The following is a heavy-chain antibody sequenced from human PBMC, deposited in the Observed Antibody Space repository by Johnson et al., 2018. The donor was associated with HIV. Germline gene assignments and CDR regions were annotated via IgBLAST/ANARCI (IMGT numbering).Heavy chain of an antibody. CDR3: ARGRASWELYDAFEI. J-gene: IGHJ3*02. CDR2: IGTAGDT. D-gene: IGHD1-26*01. Sequence: EMQLVESGGGLVQPGGSLRLSCAASGFTFSCYDVHWVRQATGKGLEWVSPIGTAGDTYYPGSVKGRFTISRENAKNSLYLQMNSLRAEDTAVYYCARGRASWELYDAFEIWGQGTMVIVSS. V-gene: IGHV3-13*01. CDR1: GFTFSCYD.